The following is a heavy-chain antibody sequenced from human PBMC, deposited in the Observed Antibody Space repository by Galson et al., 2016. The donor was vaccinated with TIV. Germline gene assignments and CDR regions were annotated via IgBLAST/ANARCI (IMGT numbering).Heavy chain of an antibody. D-gene: IGHD4-17*01. CDR2: INPTSGDT. CDR1: GYSFTGNY. V-gene: IGHV1-2*02. J-gene: IGHJ4*02. CDR3: ARDLSTDTTTPFDY. Sequence: SVKVSCKASGYSFTGNYIHWVRQAPGQGLEWMGWINPTSGDTNYQKRLQDRVTMTRDTSITTVYMDLNRLTSDDTAVYYCARDLSTDTTTPFDYWGQGTLVTV.